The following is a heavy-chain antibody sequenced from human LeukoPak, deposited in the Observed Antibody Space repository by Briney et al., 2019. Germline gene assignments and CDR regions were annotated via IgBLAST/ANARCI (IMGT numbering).Heavy chain of an antibody. V-gene: IGHV1-2*02. CDR2: INPNSGDT. D-gene: IGHD3-16*01. CDR1: GYTFTGYF. J-gene: IGHJ4*02. Sequence: GASVKVSCKASGYTFTGYFIHWVRQAPGQGLEWMGWINPNSGDTTYAQKFQGRVSMTRDTSTRTAYLEVSSLRSDDTAVYYCARVWDLRERPFDYWGQGTLVTVSS. CDR3: ARVWDLRERPFDY.